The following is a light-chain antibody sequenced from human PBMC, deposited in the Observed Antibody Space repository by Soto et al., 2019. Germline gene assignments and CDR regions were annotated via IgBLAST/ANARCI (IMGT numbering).Light chain of an antibody. CDR2: GAS. Sequence: EIVMTQSPATLSVSPGERATLSCRASQSVSSNLAWYQQKPGQAPRLLIYGASTRATGIPARFSGSGSGTEFTLIISSLQSEDFAVYYCQQYNNSPFTFGGGTKVEIK. CDR3: QQYNNSPFT. CDR1: QSVSSN. J-gene: IGKJ4*01. V-gene: IGKV3-15*01.